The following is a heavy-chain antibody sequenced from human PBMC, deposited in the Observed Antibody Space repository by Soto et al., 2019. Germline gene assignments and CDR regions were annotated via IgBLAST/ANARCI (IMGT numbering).Heavy chain of an antibody. Sequence: QVQLVQSGAEVKKPGSSVKVSCKASGGTFSSYAISWVRQAPGQGLEWMGGIIPIFGTANYAQKFQGRVKITADESTSTAYMELSSLRSEDTAVYYCARDRGCSGGSCFPYYFDYWGQGTLVTVSS. J-gene: IGHJ4*02. V-gene: IGHV1-69*12. CDR1: GGTFSSYA. CDR3: ARDRGCSGGSCFPYYFDY. D-gene: IGHD2-15*01. CDR2: IIPIFGTA.